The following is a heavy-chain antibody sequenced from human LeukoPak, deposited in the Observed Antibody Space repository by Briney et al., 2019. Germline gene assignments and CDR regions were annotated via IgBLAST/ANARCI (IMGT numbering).Heavy chain of an antibody. J-gene: IGHJ4*02. CDR3: ARGPRGTSGWYFDY. Sequence: PGRSLRLSCAASGYKFGNYGMHRVRQAPGKGQERVAIIWYDGTDKYYSDSVKHRFTISRDNSKNTLYLQMNSLRAEDTAVYFCARGPRGTSGWYFDYWGQGTLVTVSS. D-gene: IGHD6-19*01. CDR2: IWYDGTDK. CDR1: GYKFGNYG. V-gene: IGHV3-33*01.